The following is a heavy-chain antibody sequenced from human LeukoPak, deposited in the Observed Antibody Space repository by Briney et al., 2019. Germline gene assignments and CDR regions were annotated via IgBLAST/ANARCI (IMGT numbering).Heavy chain of an antibody. CDR3: ARDEDTSALSEY. CDR1: GFSFSSNT. CDR2: ISNNGGRT. V-gene: IGHV3-23*01. Sequence: GGSLRLSCAGSGFSFSSNTMSWVRQAPGRGLEWVSAISNNGGRTDYADSVKGRFTISRDNSKSTLYLHMDSLRAEDTAVYNCARDEDTSALSEYWGQGTLVTVSS. D-gene: IGHD2/OR15-2a*01. J-gene: IGHJ4*02.